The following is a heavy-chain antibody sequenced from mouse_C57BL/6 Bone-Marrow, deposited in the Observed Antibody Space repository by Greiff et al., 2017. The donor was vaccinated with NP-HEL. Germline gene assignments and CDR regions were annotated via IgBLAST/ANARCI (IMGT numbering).Heavy chain of an antibody. J-gene: IGHJ4*01. Sequence: VQLQQSGAELARPGASVKLSCKASCYTFTSYVISWVKQRTGQGLAWIGEIYPRSGNTYYTAKFKGQSNLTANQYSSTAYMDVRSLTSEDSAVYFCARRLLTMDYWGQGTSVTVSS. D-gene: IGHD1-2*01. CDR2: IYPRSGNT. CDR1: CYTFTSYV. CDR3: ARRLLTMDY. V-gene: IGHV1-81*01.